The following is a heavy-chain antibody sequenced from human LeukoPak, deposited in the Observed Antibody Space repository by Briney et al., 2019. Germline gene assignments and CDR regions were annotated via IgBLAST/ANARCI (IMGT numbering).Heavy chain of an antibody. Sequence: ASVKVSCKASGYTFTGYYMHWVRQAPGQGLEWMGWINPNSGGTNYAQKFQGRVTMTRDTSISTAYMELSRLRSDDTAVYYCARDSELLDSAFDIWGQGTMVTVSS. D-gene: IGHD3-10*01. CDR1: GYTFTGYY. CDR2: INPNSGGT. CDR3: ARDSELLDSAFDI. J-gene: IGHJ3*02. V-gene: IGHV1-2*02.